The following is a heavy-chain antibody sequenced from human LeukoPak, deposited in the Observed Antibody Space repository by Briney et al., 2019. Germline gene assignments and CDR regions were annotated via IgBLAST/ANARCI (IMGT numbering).Heavy chain of an antibody. CDR3: ARGGWIQLWFDGNDY. D-gene: IGHD5-18*01. CDR2: INPNSGGT. CDR1: GYTFTVCY. J-gene: IGHJ4*02. V-gene: IGHV1-2*02. Sequence: ASVTVSCKASGYTFTVCYMHWVRQAPGQGLELMGWINPNSGGTNYAQKYQGRGTMTRDTSISTAYMEVSRLRSDGTAVYYCARGGWIQLWFDGNDYWGQGTLVTVSP.